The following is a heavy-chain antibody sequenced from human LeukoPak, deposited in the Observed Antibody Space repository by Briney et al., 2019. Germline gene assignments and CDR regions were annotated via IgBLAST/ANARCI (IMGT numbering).Heavy chain of an antibody. CDR3: ARRYEAAAGTDY. CDR1: GFNFDDYA. D-gene: IGHD6-13*01. J-gene: IGHJ4*02. Sequence: GGSLRLSCAASGFNFDDYAMHWVRQAPGKGLEWVSLISGDGGSTYYADSVKGRFTTSRDNSKNSLYLQMNSLRTEGTALYYCARRYEAAAGTDYWGQGTLVTVSS. CDR2: ISGDGGST. V-gene: IGHV3-43*02.